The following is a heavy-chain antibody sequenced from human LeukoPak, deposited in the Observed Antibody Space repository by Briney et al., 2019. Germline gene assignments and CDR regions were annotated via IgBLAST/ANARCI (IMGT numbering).Heavy chain of an antibody. CDR2: INSDGSST. CDR1: GFNFGRDA. Sequence: GGSLRLSCTASGFNFGRDAMHWVRQAPGKGLVWVSRINSDGSSTNYADSVKGRFTISRDNAKNTLYLQMNSLRAEDTAMYYCVRDLDGSGNYHWFDPWGQGTLVTVSS. CDR3: VRDLDGSGNYHWFDP. J-gene: IGHJ5*02. V-gene: IGHV3-74*01. D-gene: IGHD3-10*01.